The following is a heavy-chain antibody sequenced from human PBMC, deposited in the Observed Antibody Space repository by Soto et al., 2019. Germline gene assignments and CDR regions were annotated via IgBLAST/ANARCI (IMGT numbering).Heavy chain of an antibody. V-gene: IGHV3-66*01. J-gene: IGHJ4*02. CDR3: TRGVAAGVSAPDY. CDR2: IYSGGNT. CDR1: GFTVSSKH. Sequence: GGSLRLSCAASGFTVSSKHMSWVRQAPGKGLEWVSVIYSGGNTYYADSVKGRFTVSRDTSKNTLYLQMNSLRAEDTAVYYCTRGVAAGVSAPDYWGQGT. D-gene: IGHD6-13*01.